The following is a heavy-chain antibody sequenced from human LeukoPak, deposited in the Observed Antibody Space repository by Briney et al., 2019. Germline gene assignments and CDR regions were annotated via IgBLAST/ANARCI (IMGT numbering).Heavy chain of an antibody. CDR1: GFTFISYW. V-gene: IGHV3-74*01. CDR3: ARGHDYYDSSAYYY. J-gene: IGHJ4*02. Sequence: AGGSLRLSCAASGFTFISYWMHWVRQAPEKGLVWVSRINSDGSTTSYAASVKGRFTISRDTAKNTLYLQMNSLRAEDTAVYYCARGHDYYDSSAYYYWGQGTLVTVSS. CDR2: INSDGSTT. D-gene: IGHD3-22*01.